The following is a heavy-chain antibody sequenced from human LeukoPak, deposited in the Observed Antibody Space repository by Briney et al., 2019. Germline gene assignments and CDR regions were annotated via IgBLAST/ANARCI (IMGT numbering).Heavy chain of an antibody. CDR2: ISSSSSTI. Sequence: GGSLRLSCAASGFTFSSYSMNWVRQAPGKGLEWVSYISSSSSTIYYADSVKGRFTISRDNAKNSLYLHMNSLRAEDTAVYYCARVDCSSTSCYTGDYYYYYYMDVWGKGTTVTVSS. V-gene: IGHV3-48*01. D-gene: IGHD2-2*02. J-gene: IGHJ6*03. CDR3: ARVDCSSTSCYTGDYYYYYYMDV. CDR1: GFTFSSYS.